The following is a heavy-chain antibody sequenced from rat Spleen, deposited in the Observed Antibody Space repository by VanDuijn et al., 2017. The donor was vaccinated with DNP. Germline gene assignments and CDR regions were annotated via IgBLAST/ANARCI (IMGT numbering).Heavy chain of an antibody. CDR1: GFTFSKYD. CDR3: VRWYNSGYYFDY. CDR2: VTTVDGNT. Sequence: EVQLVESGGGLVQPGRSLKLSCAASGFTFSKYDMTWVRQAPAKGLEWVACVTTVDGNTYYADSVKGRFTISRDNAKSTLYLQMNSLRSEDMATYYCVRWYNSGYYFDYWGQGVMVTVSS. D-gene: IGHD4-3*01. J-gene: IGHJ2*01. V-gene: IGHV5-25*01.